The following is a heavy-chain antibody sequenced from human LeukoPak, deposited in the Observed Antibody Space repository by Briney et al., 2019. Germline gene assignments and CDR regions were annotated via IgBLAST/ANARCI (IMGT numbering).Heavy chain of an antibody. J-gene: IGHJ5*02. V-gene: IGHV1-2*02. D-gene: IGHD3-22*01. CDR2: INPNSGGT. CDR3: ARGRGLDYYDSSGYYWFDA. Sequence: ASMKVSCKASGYTFTGYYVHWVRQAPGQGLEWMGWINPNSGGTNYAHKFQGRVTMTSNTSITTAFMELSRLSSDDTAVYYCARGRGLDYYDSSGYYWFDAWGQGTLVTVSS. CDR1: GYTFTGYY.